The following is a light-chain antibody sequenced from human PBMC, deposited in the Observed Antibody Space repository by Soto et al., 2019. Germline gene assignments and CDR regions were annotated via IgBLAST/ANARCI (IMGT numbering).Light chain of an antibody. J-gene: IGKJ5*01. CDR2: DAS. CDR3: QQYGSSPPIT. Sequence: EIVLTQSPATLSLSPGGRATLSCRASQSVSTSLAWYQQKAGQAPRLLIYDASNRATGIPARFSGSGSGTDFTLTISSLEPEDFAVYYCQQYGSSPPITFGQGTRLEIK. CDR1: QSVSTS. V-gene: IGKV3-11*01.